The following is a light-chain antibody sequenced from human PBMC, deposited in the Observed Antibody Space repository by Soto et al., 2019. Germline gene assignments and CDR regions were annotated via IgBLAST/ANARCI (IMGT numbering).Light chain of an antibody. CDR2: DSS. CDR1: QSVRLN. J-gene: IGKJ1*01. Sequence: EIQLTQYPSTLSVSQGERATITCRASQSVRLNLAWYQQKPGQAPRLLIYDSSTRATGIPARFSGVWSGTDFTLTISSLQPEDFAVYYCQQYNKWPRTFGQGTKVDIK. V-gene: IGKV3-15*01. CDR3: QQYNKWPRT.